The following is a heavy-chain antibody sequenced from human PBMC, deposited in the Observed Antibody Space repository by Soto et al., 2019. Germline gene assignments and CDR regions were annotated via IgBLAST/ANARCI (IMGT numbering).Heavy chain of an antibody. D-gene: IGHD1-26*01. Sequence: QVQLVESGGGVVQPGRSLRLSCAASGFTFSSYAMHWVRQAPGKGLEWVAVISYYGSNKYYADSVKGRFTISRDNSKNTLYLQMNSLRAEDTAVYYCAREETIVGATMAADWGQGTLVTVSS. CDR2: ISYYGSNK. CDR3: AREETIVGATMAAD. V-gene: IGHV3-30-3*01. CDR1: GFTFSSYA. J-gene: IGHJ4*02.